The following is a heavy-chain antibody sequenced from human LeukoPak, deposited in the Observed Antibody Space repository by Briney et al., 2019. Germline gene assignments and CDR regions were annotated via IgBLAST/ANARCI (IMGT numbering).Heavy chain of an antibody. J-gene: IGHJ4*02. V-gene: IGHV4-34*01. Sequence: PSETLSLTCAVYGGSFSGYYWSWIRQPPGKGLEWIGEINHSGSTNYNPSLKSRVTISVDASKNQFSLKLSSVTAADTAVYYCARHDGATLDYWGQGTLVTVSS. D-gene: IGHD5-12*01. CDR1: GGSFSGYY. CDR2: INHSGST. CDR3: ARHDGATLDY.